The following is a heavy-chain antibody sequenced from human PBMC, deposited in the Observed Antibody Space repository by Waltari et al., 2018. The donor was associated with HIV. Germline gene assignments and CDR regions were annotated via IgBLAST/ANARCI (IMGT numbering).Heavy chain of an antibody. CDR3: ARQDYSSSSGYYLGLDY. CDR2: IWYDGSNK. V-gene: IGHV3-33*08. CDR1: GFTFSSSA. Sequence: QVQLVESGGGVVQPGRSLRLSCAASGFTFSSSAMQWFRQAPDKGVREVAAIWYDGSNKNYAESVKGRFTISRDNSKNTLYLHMDYLRPEDTAMYYCARQDYSSSSGYYLGLDYWGQGTLVTVSS. D-gene: IGHD6-19*01. J-gene: IGHJ4*02.